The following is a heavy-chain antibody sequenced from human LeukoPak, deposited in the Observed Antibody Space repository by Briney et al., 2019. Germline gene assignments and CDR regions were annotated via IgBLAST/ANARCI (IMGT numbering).Heavy chain of an antibody. V-gene: IGHV3-30*02. CDR1: GFSFSRYG. Sequence: GGSLRLSCAASGFSFSRYGIHWVRQAPGKGLEWVTFIQTDGNTKYYANSVRGRFTITRDNSKNTVSLQMNSLRAEDAGIYCCAREESSLVLGGLGYWGQGTLVSVSS. CDR2: IQTDGNTK. D-gene: IGHD6-13*01. J-gene: IGHJ4*02. CDR3: AREESSLVLGGLGY.